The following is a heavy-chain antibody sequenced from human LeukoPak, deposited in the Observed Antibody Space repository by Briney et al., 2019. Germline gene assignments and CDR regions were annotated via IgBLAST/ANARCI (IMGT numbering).Heavy chain of an antibody. V-gene: IGHV3-21*01. Sequence: GGSLRLSCAASGFTFSSYSMNWVRQAPGKGLEWVSSISSSSSYIYYADSVKGRFTISRDNAKNSLYLQMNSLRAEDTAVYYCAGVSAVRGVIARYYYYMDVWGKGTTVTVSS. CDR1: GFTFSSYS. CDR2: ISSSSSYI. J-gene: IGHJ6*03. CDR3: AGVSAVRGVIARYYYYMDV. D-gene: IGHD3-10*01.